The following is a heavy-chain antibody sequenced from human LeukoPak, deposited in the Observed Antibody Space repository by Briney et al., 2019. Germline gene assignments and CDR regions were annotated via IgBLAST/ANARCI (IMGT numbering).Heavy chain of an antibody. CDR2: IIPIFGTA. D-gene: IGHD2-2*02. Sequence: ASVKVSCKASGGTFSSYAISWVRQAPGQGLEWMGGIIPIFGTANYAQKFQGRVTMTEDTSTDTAYMELSSLRSEDTAVYYCATAGYCSSTSCYTVFHYGMDVWGQGTTVTVSS. CDR1: GGTFSSYA. V-gene: IGHV1-69*06. CDR3: ATAGYCSSTSCYTVFHYGMDV. J-gene: IGHJ6*02.